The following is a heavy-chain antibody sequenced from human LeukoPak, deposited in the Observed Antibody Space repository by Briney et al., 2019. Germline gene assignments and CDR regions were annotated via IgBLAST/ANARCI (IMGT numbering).Heavy chain of an antibody. Sequence: GGSLRLSCAASGFTFSSYAMYWVRQAPGKGLEWFSGIFGSGGSTHYADSVKGRFTISRDNSKNTVYLQMNSLRAEDTAVYYCANAAYDILTGFNFDTWGQGTMVTVSS. CDR3: ANAAYDILTGFNFDT. D-gene: IGHD3-9*01. CDR2: IFGSGGST. V-gene: IGHV3-23*01. J-gene: IGHJ3*02. CDR1: GFTFSSYA.